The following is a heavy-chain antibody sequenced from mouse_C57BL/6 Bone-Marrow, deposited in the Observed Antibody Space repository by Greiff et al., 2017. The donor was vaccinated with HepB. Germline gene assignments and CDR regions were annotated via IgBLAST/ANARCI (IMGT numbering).Heavy chain of an antibody. Sequence: EVKLVESGEGLVKPGGSLKLSCAASGFTFSSYAMSWVRQTPEKRLEWVAYISSGGDYIYYADTVKGRFTISRDNARNTLYLQMSSLKSEDTAMYYCTRDSTMITTYYFDYWGQGTTLTVSS. D-gene: IGHD2-4*01. CDR2: ISSGGDYI. V-gene: IGHV5-9-1*02. CDR3: TRDSTMITTYYFDY. CDR1: GFTFSSYA. J-gene: IGHJ2*01.